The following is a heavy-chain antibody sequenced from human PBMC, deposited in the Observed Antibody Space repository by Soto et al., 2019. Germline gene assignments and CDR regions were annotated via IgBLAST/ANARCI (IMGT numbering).Heavy chain of an antibody. CDR2: INPNGAT. CDR3: EGVGGRGLSFRELTL. Sequence: SSVKGSWKASVYNLMVDYIHWLLQTTGQGLEWMGIINPNGATSYAQKFLDRIDMTSDMFTDTVYMDLSSLGSEDTAVYFFEGVGGRGLSFRELTLWGQGTVVPVSS. J-gene: IGHJ1*01. D-gene: IGHD3-16*01. V-gene: IGHV1-46*01. CDR1: VYNLMVDY.